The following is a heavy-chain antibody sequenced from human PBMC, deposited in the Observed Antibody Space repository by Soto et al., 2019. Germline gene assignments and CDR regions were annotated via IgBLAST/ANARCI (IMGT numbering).Heavy chain of an antibody. CDR1: GFTFSSYA. V-gene: IGHV3-21*01. CDR2: ISGSSSYI. Sequence: EVQLLESGGGLVQPGGSLRLSCAASGFTFSSYAMSWVRQAPGKGLEWVSAISGSSSYIYYADSVKGRFTISRDNAKNSLYLQMNSLRAEDTAVYYCARVGDCSGGSCWTHYFDYWGQGTLVTVSS. J-gene: IGHJ4*02. CDR3: ARVGDCSGGSCWTHYFDY. D-gene: IGHD2-15*01.